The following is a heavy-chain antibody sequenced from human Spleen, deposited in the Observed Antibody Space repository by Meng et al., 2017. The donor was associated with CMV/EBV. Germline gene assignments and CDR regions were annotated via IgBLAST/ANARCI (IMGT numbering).Heavy chain of an antibody. V-gene: IGHV3-21*01. CDR2: ISYSSSDI. D-gene: IGHD3-10*01. Sequence: GGSLRLSCVASGFTFSSYWMHWVRQAPGKGLEWVASISYSSSDIHFADSVKGRFSISRDNSKNTLYLQMNSLRPEDTAMYYCARDESGVHGNYFDYWGQGTLVTVSS. CDR1: GFTFSSYW. CDR3: ARDESGVHGNYFDY. J-gene: IGHJ4*02.